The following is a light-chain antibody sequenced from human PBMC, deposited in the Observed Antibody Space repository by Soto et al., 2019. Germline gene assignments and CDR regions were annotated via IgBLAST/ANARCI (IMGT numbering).Light chain of an antibody. CDR3: QHNSYTQT. J-gene: IGKJ1*01. V-gene: IGKV1-9*01. Sequence: DTQVTQYPSLLSASVGDRVTITCRASQDTSRSLGWYKQKPGKAPKLLIYAASTLHSGVPSRLSGSASGTDFTLTISSMKPGDFATYYCQHNSYTQTFGHGTQVDIK. CDR2: AAS. CDR1: QDTSRS.